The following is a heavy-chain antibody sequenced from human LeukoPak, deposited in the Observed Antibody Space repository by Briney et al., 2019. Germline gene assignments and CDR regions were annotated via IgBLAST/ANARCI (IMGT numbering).Heavy chain of an antibody. J-gene: IGHJ4*02. V-gene: IGHV1-2*02. CDR1: GYTFTGYY. D-gene: IGHD3-9*01. Sequence: GASVKVSCKASGYTFTGYYMHWVRQAPGQGLEWMGWINPNSGGTNYAQKFQGRFTMTRDTSISTAYMELSRLRSDDTAVYFFQADGGIRYFDTLDYWGQGTLVTVSS. CDR2: INPNSGGT. CDR3: QADGGIRYFDTLDY.